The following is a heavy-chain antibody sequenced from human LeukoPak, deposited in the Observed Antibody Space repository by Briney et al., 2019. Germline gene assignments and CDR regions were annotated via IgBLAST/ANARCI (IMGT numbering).Heavy chain of an antibody. Sequence: PSDTLSLTCTVSGGSISSYYWSWIRQPAGKGLEWIGRIYTSGSTNYNPSLKSRVTMSVDTSKNQFSLKLSSVTAADTAVYYCARDQGGSGPSDYYYYGMDVWGQGTTVTVSS. CDR2: IYTSGST. V-gene: IGHV4-4*07. D-gene: IGHD3-10*01. J-gene: IGHJ6*02. CDR1: GGSISSYY. CDR3: ARDQGGSGPSDYYYYGMDV.